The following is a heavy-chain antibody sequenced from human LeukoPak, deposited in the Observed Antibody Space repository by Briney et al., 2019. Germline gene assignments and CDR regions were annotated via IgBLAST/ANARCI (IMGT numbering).Heavy chain of an antibody. V-gene: IGHV4-31*01. D-gene: IGHD3-9*01. CDR1: GGSISSGGYD. J-gene: IGHJ4*02. Sequence: TLSLPCTVSGGSISSGGYDGSGSRQHPGQGLEGIGYIYYSGSTYYTPSLKSPVTISVDTSQHQFSLQLSSVPAADTAVYYCARVGRYFDCLFPAHYWAQGTLVTVSS. CDR2: IYYSGST. CDR3: ARVGRYFDCLFPAHY.